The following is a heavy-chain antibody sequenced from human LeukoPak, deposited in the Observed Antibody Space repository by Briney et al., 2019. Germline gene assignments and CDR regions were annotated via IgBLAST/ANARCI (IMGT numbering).Heavy chain of an antibody. CDR2: MTGGGMT. J-gene: IGHJ4*02. V-gene: IGHV3-53*01. Sequence: PGGSLRLSCAASGFSVSSSYMNWVRQAPGKGLEWVSGMTGGGMTYNADSVKGRFVISRDNSKNTVYLQMNSLRVEDTALYFCAKDKIVGDGRWDFDYWGQGTLVTVSS. CDR1: GFSVSSSY. D-gene: IGHD3-10*01. CDR3: AKDKIVGDGRWDFDY.